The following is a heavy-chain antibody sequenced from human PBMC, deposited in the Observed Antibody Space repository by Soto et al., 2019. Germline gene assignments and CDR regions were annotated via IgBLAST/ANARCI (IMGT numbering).Heavy chain of an antibody. CDR3: IWREDYVAHMWSDP. J-gene: IGHJ5*02. CDR1: GVTFSGSD. V-gene: IGHV3-73*01. D-gene: IGHD4-17*01. CDR2: IKSKASNSAT. Sequence: DVQLVESGGGLVQPGGSLKLSCAVSGVTFSGSDIHWVRQASGKGLERVGRIKSKASNSATSSGASVKGRFTVFREKSANTDFLQMKGLQNEDTAVYYCIWREDYVAHMWSDPWGQGTLGTVAS.